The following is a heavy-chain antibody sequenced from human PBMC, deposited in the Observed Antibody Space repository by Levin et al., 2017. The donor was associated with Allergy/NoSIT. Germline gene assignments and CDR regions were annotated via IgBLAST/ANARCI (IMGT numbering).Heavy chain of an antibody. CDR2: ISRSGDST. CDR3: AKGHYGDHVVGVPFDY. J-gene: IGHJ4*02. V-gene: IGHV3-23*01. CDR1: GFTFSRFA. Sequence: GESLKISCAASGFTFSRFAMNWVRQAPGKGLEWVSVISRSGDSTYYADSVKGRFTISRDNSKNTLYLQMNSLRVEDTAVYYCAKGHYGDHVVGVPFDYWGQGSLVTVSS. D-gene: IGHD4-17*01.